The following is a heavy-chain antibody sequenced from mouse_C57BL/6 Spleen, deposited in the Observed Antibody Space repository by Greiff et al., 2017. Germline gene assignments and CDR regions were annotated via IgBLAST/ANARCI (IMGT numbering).Heavy chain of an antibody. J-gene: IGHJ4*01. V-gene: IGHV1-82*01. CDR1: GYAFSSSW. CDR3: ARKGGSSYNYDMDY. Sequence: QVQLQQSGPELVKPGASVKISCKASGYAFSSSWMNWVKQRPGKGLEWIGRIYPGDGDTNYNGKFKGKATLTADKSSSTAYMQLSSLTSEDSAVYFCARKGGSSYNYDMDYWGEGTSVTGSS. D-gene: IGHD1-1*01. CDR2: IYPGDGDT.